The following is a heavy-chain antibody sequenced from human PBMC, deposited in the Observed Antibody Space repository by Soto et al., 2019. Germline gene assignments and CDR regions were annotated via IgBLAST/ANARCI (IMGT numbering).Heavy chain of an antibody. CDR2: ISSSSSTI. CDR3: ASAAREYYYYGMDV. V-gene: IGHV3-48*01. J-gene: IGHJ6*02. Sequence: PGGSLRLSCAASGFTFSSYSMNWVRQAPGKGLERVSYISSSSSTIYYADSVKGRFTISRDNAKNSLYLQMNSLRAEDTAVYYCASAAREYYYYGMDVWGQGTTVTVSS. CDR1: GFTFSSYS.